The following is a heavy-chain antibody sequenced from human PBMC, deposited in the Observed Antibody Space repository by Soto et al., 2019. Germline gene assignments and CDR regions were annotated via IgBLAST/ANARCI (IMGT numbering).Heavy chain of an antibody. J-gene: IGHJ4*02. V-gene: IGHV3-74*01. Sequence: EVQLVESGGRLVQPGGSLRLSCAASGFSFNTYWMHWVRQAPGKGPVWVSRINSDGSVTDYAGSVKGRFTISRDNAKNTLYLQMNSLGAEDTAVYYCASAMTPVGATTTGDYWGQGTLVTVSS. CDR2: INSDGSVT. CDR1: GFSFNTYW. CDR3: ASAMTPVGATTTGDY. D-gene: IGHD1-26*01.